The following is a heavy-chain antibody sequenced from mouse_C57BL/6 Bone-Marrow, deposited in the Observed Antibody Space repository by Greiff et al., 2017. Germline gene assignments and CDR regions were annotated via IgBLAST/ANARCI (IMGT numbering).Heavy chain of an antibody. V-gene: IGHV1-82*01. CDR3: ARWPTVVATPDGYCDV. J-gene: IGHJ1*03. Sequence: QVQLQQSGPELVKPGASVKISCKASGYAFSSSWMNWVKQRPGKGLEWIGRIYPGDGDTNYNGKFKGKATLTADKSSSTAYMQLSSLTAADSAVYVCARWPTVVATPDGYCDVWGTGTTVTVSA. CDR2: IYPGDGDT. D-gene: IGHD1-1*01. CDR1: GYAFSSSW.